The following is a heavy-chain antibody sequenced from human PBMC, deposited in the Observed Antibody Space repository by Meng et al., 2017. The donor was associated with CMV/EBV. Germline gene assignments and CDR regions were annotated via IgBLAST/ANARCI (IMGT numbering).Heavy chain of an antibody. CDR2: IWYDRSNK. Sequence: GGSLRLSCAASGFTFSSYGMHWVRQAPGKGLEWVAVIWYDRSNKYYADSVKGRFTISRDNSKNTLYLQMNSLRAEDTAVYYCAREERSGWKYYYGMDVWGQGTTVTVSS. CDR1: GFTFSSYG. J-gene: IGHJ6*02. CDR3: AREERSGWKYYYGMDV. D-gene: IGHD6-19*01. V-gene: IGHV3-33*01.